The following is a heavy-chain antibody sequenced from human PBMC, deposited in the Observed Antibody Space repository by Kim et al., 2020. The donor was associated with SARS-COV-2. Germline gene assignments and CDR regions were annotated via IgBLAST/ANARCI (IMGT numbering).Heavy chain of an antibody. V-gene: IGHV4-59*01. CDR2: IYYSGST. Sequence: SETLSLTCTVSGGSISSYYWSWIRQPPGKGLEWIGYIYYSGSTNYNPSLKSRVAISVDTSKNQFSLKLSSVTAADTAVYYCSRTPEGRGAVAAYFDYWG. J-gene: IGHJ4*01. CDR3: SRTPEGRGAVAAYFDY. D-gene: IGHD6-19*01. CDR1: GGSISSYY.